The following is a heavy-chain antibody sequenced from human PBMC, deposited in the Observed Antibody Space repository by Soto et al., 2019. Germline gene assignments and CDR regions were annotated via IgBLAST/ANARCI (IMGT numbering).Heavy chain of an antibody. CDR3: ARTPYYDFWSGYYRTYYGMDV. V-gene: IGHV4-34*01. D-gene: IGHD3-3*01. Sequence: SETLSLTCAVYGGSFSGYYWSWIRQPPGKGLEWIGEINHSGSTNYNPPLKSRVTISVDTSKNQFSLKLSSVTAADTAVYYCARTPYYDFWSGYYRTYYGMDVWGQGTTVTVSS. CDR2: INHSGST. J-gene: IGHJ6*02. CDR1: GGSFSGYY.